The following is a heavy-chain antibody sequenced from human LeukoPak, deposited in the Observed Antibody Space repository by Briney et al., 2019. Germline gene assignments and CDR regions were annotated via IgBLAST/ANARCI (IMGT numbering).Heavy chain of an antibody. D-gene: IGHD6-13*01. CDR2: IIPIFGIA. J-gene: IGHJ4*02. V-gene: IGHV1-69*04. CDR1: GGTFSSYA. CDR3: ARDQDSSSSGDY. Sequence: SVKVSCKASGGTFSSYAISWVRQAPGQGLEWMGRIIPIFGIAIYAQKFQGRVTITADKSTSTAYMELSSLRSEDTAVYYCARDQDSSSSGDYWGQGTLVTVSS.